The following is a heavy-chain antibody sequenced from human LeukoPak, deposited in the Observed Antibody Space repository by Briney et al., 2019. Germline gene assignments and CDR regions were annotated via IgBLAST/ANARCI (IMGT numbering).Heavy chain of an antibody. Sequence: PGGSLRLSCAASGFTFSNYGMHWVRQAPGKGLEWVSVISYDGSNKYYADSVKGRFIISRDNSKNTVYLQMNSLRAEDTAVYYCARGLYGMDVWGQGTTVTVSS. CDR2: ISYDGSNK. V-gene: IGHV3-30*03. D-gene: IGHD2-21*01. CDR1: GFTFSNYG. J-gene: IGHJ6*02. CDR3: ARGLYGMDV.